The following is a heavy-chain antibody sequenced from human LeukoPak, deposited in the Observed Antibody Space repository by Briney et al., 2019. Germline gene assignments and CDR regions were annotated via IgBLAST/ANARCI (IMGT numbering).Heavy chain of an antibody. Sequence: GGSLRLSCAASGFTFYDYAMHWVRQAPGEGLEWVSGISWNSGSIGYADSVKGRFTISRDNAKNSLYLQMNSLRAEDMALYYCAKDIFPLSSSWMVPAFDYWGQGTLVTVSS. D-gene: IGHD6-13*01. J-gene: IGHJ4*02. CDR1: GFTFYDYA. CDR2: ISWNSGSI. CDR3: AKDIFPLSSSWMVPAFDY. V-gene: IGHV3-9*03.